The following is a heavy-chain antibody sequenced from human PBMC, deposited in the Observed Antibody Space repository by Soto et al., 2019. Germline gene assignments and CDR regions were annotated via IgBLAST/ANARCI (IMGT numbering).Heavy chain of an antibody. CDR3: AKAPDCSGGSCYWDSYFDY. V-gene: IGHV3-23*01. J-gene: IGHJ4*02. D-gene: IGHD2-15*01. CDR2: ISGSGGST. CDR1: GFTFSSYA. Sequence: EVQLLQSGRGLVQPGGSLRLSCAASGFTFSSYAMSWVRQAPGKGLELVSAISGSGGSTYYADSVKGRFTISRDNSKNTLYLQMNSLRAEDTAVYYCAKAPDCSGGSCYWDSYFDYWGQGTLVTVSS.